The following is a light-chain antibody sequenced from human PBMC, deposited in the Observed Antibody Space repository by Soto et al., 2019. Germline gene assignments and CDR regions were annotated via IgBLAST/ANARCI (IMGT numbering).Light chain of an antibody. Sequence: DIQMTQSPSTLSASVGDRVTITCRASQSISSWLAWYQQKPGKAPKLLIYDASSLESGGPSRFSGSGSCTEFTLTISSLQPDDFATYYCQQYNSYLALTFGGGTKVEIK. CDR1: QSISSW. CDR3: QQYNSYLALT. J-gene: IGKJ4*01. CDR2: DAS. V-gene: IGKV1-5*01.